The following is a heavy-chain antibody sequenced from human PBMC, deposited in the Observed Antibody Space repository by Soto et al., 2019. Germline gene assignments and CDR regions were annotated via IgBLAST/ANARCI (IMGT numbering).Heavy chain of an antibody. Sequence: PSETLSLTCTVSGGSISSGDYYWSWIRQPPGKGLEWIGYIYYSGSTYYNPSLKSRVTISVDTSKNQFSLKLSSVTAADTAVYYCARAHPDIVVVPAAPGSAFDIWGQGTMVTVSS. CDR1: GGSISSGDYY. V-gene: IGHV4-30-4*01. D-gene: IGHD2-2*01. CDR2: IYYSGST. CDR3: ARAHPDIVVVPAAPGSAFDI. J-gene: IGHJ3*02.